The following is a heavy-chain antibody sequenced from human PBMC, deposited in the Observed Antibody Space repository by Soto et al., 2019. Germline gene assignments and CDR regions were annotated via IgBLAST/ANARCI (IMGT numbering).Heavy chain of an antibody. V-gene: IGHV3-74*01. J-gene: IGHJ4*02. CDR1: GLTFSNFR. CDR2: ISNDGRST. D-gene: IGHD2-21*02. CDR3: ARDTAGLSY. Sequence: EVQLVESGGGLVQPGGSLRLSCAASGLTFSNFRMHWVRQAPGKGLVWVALISNDGRSTNHADSVKGRFTISIDNAKSTTYLQLNRLRAEDTAVYYCARDTAGLSYWGQGTLVPVSS.